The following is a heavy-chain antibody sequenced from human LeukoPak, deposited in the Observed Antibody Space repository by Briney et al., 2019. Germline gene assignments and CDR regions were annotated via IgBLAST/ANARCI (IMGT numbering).Heavy chain of an antibody. J-gene: IGHJ5*02. CDR3: ARPAAADGYWWFDP. D-gene: IGHD2-15*01. CDR2: INPNSGGT. Sequence: ASVKVSCKASGYTFTGYYMHWVRQAPGQGLEWMGWINPNSGGTNYAQKFQGRVTMTRDTSISTAYMELSRLRSDDTAVYYCARPAAADGYWWFDPWGQGTLVTVSS. V-gene: IGHV1-2*02. CDR1: GYTFTGYY.